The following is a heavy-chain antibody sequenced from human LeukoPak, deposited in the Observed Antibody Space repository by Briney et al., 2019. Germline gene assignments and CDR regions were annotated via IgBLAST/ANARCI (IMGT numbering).Heavy chain of an antibody. J-gene: IGHJ3*02. CDR1: GFTFSSYS. Sequence: PGGSLRLSCAASGFTFSSYSMNWVRQAPGKGLEWVSSISSSSSYIYYADSVKGRFTISRNNARNSLYLQMNSLRAEDTAVYYCAKDLGDEDDTTVTTLGAFDIWGQGTMVTVSS. CDR3: AKDLGDEDDTTVTTLGAFDI. D-gene: IGHD4-17*01. V-gene: IGHV3-21*01. CDR2: ISSSSSYI.